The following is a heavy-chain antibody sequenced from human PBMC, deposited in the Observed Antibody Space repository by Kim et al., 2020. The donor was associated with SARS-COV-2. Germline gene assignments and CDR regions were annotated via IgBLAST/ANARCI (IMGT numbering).Heavy chain of an antibody. J-gene: IGHJ4*02. Sequence: SVKVSCKASGGTFSSYAISWVRQAPGQGLEWMGGIIPIFGTANYAQKFHGRVTITADESTSTAYMELSSLRSEDTAVYYCASWTYYYDSSGWGSWGQGTLVTVSS. CDR2: IIPIFGTA. V-gene: IGHV1-69*13. CDR3: ASWTYYYDSSGWGS. D-gene: IGHD3-22*01. CDR1: GGTFSSYA.